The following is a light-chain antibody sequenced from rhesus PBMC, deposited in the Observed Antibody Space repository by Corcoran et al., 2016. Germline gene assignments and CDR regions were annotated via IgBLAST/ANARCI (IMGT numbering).Light chain of an antibody. CDR2: AAS. Sequence: DTQMTQSPSSLSASVGDRVTVTCRASQGIDRELSWYQQKPGKAPTILIYAASILQTGVSSRFSVSGAWTDFTLTISSLQPEDVATYYCLQEYTTPLTFGGGTTVEIK. CDR3: LQEYTTPLT. J-gene: IGKJ4*01. CDR1: QGIDRE. V-gene: IGKV1-94*01.